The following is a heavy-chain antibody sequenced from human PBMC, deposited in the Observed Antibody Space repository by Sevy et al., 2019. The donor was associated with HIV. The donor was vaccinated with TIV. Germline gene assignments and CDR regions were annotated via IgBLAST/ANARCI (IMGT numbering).Heavy chain of an antibody. CDR1: GFTFSGSA. V-gene: IGHV3-73*01. D-gene: IGHD6-13*01. CDR3: TRPSSPDPLGPDFYSAFDI. Sequence: GESLKISCAASGFTFSGSAMHWVRQASGKGLEWVGRIRSKANSYATAYAASVKGRFTISRDDSKNTAYLQMNSLKTEDTVVYYCTRPSSPDPLGPDFYSAFDIWGQGTMVTVSS. J-gene: IGHJ3*02. CDR2: IRSKANSYAT.